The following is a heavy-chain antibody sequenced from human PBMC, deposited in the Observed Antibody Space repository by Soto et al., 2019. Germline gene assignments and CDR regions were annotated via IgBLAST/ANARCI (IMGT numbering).Heavy chain of an antibody. CDR1: GGSISSYY. CDR3: ARGYSYGLGMDV. CDR2: IYYSGST. J-gene: IGHJ6*02. Sequence: SETLPLTCTVSGGSISSYYWSWIRQPPGKGLEWIGYIYYSGSTNYNPSLKSRVTISVDTSKNQFSLKLSSVTAADTAVYYCARGYSYGLGMDVWGQGTTVTVSS. V-gene: IGHV4-59*01. D-gene: IGHD5-18*01.